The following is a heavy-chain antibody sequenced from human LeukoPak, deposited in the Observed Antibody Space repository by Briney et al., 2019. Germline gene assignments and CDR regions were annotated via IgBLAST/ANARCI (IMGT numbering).Heavy chain of an antibody. CDR1: GFTFSSYA. V-gene: IGHV3-30-3*01. CDR2: ISYDGSNK. Sequence: GRSLRLSCAASGFTFSSYAMHWVRQAPGKGLEWVAVISYDGSNKYYADSVKGRFTISRDNSKDTLYLQMNSLRAEDTAVYYCARSYSSGWYHYYGMDVWGQGTTATVSS. J-gene: IGHJ6*02. CDR3: ARSYSSGWYHYYGMDV. D-gene: IGHD6-19*01.